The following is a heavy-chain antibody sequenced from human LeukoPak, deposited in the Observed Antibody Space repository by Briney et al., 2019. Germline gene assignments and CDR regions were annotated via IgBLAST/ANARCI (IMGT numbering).Heavy chain of an antibody. D-gene: IGHD6-19*01. Sequence: EASETLSLTCTVSGVSISSSSYYWGWIRQPPGKGLEWIGSIYYSGSTYYNPSLKSRVTISVDTSKNQFSLKLSSVTAADTAVYYCARDGWYGPNDYWGQGTLVTVSS. CDR1: GVSISSSSYY. J-gene: IGHJ4*02. CDR2: IYYSGST. V-gene: IGHV4-39*02. CDR3: ARDGWYGPNDY.